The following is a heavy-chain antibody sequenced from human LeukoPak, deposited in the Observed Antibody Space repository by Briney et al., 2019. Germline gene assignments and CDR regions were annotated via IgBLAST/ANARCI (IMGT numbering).Heavy chain of an antibody. D-gene: IGHD3-10*01. J-gene: IGHJ3*02. CDR1: GFTFSSYS. CDR2: ISSSSSYI. Sequence: GGSLRLSCAASGFTFSSYSMNWVRQAPGKGLEWVSSISSSSSYIYYADSVKGRFTISRDNAKNSLYLQMNSLRAEDTAVYYCARGQRITMVRGIAFDIWGQGTMVTVSS. V-gene: IGHV3-21*01. CDR3: ARGQRITMVRGIAFDI.